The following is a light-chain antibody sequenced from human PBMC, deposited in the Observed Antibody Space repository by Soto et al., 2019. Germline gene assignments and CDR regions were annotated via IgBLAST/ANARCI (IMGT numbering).Light chain of an antibody. V-gene: IGKV3-20*01. Sequence: ENVLTQSPGTLSLSLGERASLSCRASQSVSNNYLAWYQQKPGQAPRLLIYGASSRATGIPDRFSGTGSETDFTLTISRLEPEDFAVYYCQQYDNSPITFGQGTRLEIK. CDR1: QSVSNNY. CDR3: QQYDNSPIT. CDR2: GAS. J-gene: IGKJ5*01.